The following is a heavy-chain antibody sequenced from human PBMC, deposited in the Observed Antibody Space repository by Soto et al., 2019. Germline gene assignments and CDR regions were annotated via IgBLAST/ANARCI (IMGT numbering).Heavy chain of an antibody. V-gene: IGHV4-4*07. J-gene: IGHJ4*02. Sequence: QVRLQESGPGLLKPSETLSLTCTVSGGSINTFYWSWVRQPAGKGLEWIGRIFSSGSTSFNPSLESLVAMSVDTSKNHSSLNLSSVPAEDMAVYYCAREGSYSAYNFAHGIQLWSFDFWGQGALVTVSA. D-gene: IGHD5-12*01. CDR3: AREGSYSAYNFAHGIQLWSFDF. CDR2: IFSSGST. CDR1: GGSINTFY.